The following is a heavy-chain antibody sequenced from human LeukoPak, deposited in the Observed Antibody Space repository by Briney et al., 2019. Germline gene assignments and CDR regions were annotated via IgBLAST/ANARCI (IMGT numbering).Heavy chain of an antibody. J-gene: IGHJ4*02. V-gene: IGHV3-33*01. CDR1: GFTFGGYG. CDR2: IAYDGSRA. CDR3: TRYSNDHFDY. D-gene: IGHD6-13*01. Sequence: GGSLRLSCAGSGFTFGGYGMHWFRQTPGKGLEWVAVIAYDGSRAFYADSVKGRFTISRDNSKNTMSVQMDDPRAEDTAVYYCTRYSNDHFDYWGQGTLVTVSS.